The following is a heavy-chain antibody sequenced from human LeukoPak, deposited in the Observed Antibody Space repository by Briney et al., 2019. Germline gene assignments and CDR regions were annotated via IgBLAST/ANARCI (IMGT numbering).Heavy chain of an antibody. CDR3: ARVPTYYYDSSGYRYNYYYYYMDV. CDR1: GGSISSYY. D-gene: IGHD3-22*01. CDR2: IYYSGST. J-gene: IGHJ6*03. Sequence: SETLSLTCTVSGGSISSYYWSWIRQPPGKGLEWIGYIYYSGSTNYSPSLKSRVTISVDASKNQFSLKLSSVTAADTAVYYCARVPTYYYDSSGYRYNYYYYYMDVWGKGTTVTVSS. V-gene: IGHV4-59*01.